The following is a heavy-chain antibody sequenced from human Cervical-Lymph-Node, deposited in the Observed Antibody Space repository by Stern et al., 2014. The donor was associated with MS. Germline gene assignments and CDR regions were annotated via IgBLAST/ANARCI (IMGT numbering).Heavy chain of an antibody. CDR3: ARERSIHYPAFAP. CDR1: GGSFKSYA. V-gene: IGHV1-69*01. J-gene: IGHJ5*02. CDR2: IVPMFAKA. Sequence: VQLGGSGAEVKKPGSSVRVSCKASGGSFKSYAFNWLRQAPAQGLEWMGDIVPMFAKANYAQNFQGRVTVTADEATNTVYMELSFLTSEDTAVYYCARERSIHYPAFAPWGQGTLVTVSS. D-gene: IGHD3-10*01.